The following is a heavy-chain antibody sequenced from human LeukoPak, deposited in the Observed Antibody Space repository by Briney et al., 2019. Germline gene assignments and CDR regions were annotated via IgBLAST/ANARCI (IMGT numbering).Heavy chain of an antibody. CDR2: ISSSSSSI. V-gene: IGHV3-21*01. CDR1: GFTFSTYS. CDR3: ARERGAFGY. J-gene: IGHJ4*02. Sequence: PGGSLRLSCAASGFTFSTYSMNWARQAPGKGLEWGSSISSSSSSIIYADSVKGRFTISIDNAKNSLYLQMNSLRAEDTAVYYCARERGAFGYWGQGTLVTVSS. D-gene: IGHD5-12*01.